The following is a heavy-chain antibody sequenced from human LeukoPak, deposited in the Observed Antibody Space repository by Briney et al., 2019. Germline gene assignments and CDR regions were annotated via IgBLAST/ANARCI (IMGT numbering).Heavy chain of an antibody. Sequence: ASVKVSCKASGYTFTGYYMHWVRQAPGQGLEWMGWINPNSGGTNYAQKFQGRVTMTRDTSISTAYMELSRLRSGDTAVYYCASALLGYCSSTSCYTGGDWGQGTLVTVSS. CDR1: GYTFTGYY. J-gene: IGHJ4*02. V-gene: IGHV1-2*02. CDR2: INPNSGGT. CDR3: ASALLGYCSSTSCYTGGD. D-gene: IGHD2-2*02.